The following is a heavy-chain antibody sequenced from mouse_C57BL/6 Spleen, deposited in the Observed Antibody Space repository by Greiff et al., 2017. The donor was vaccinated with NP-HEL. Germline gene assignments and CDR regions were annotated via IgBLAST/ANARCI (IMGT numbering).Heavy chain of an antibody. CDR1: GYTFTSYG. CDR2: IYPRSGNT. J-gene: IGHJ2*01. D-gene: IGHD1-1*01. V-gene: IGHV1-81*01. CDR3: ARDYGSSYVHYFDD. Sequence: VQLQQSGAELARPGASVKLSCKASGYTFTSYGISWVKQRTGQGLEWIGEIYPRSGNTYYNEKFKGKATLTADKSSSTAYMELRSLTSEDSAVYFCARDYGSSYVHYFDDWGQGTTLTVSS.